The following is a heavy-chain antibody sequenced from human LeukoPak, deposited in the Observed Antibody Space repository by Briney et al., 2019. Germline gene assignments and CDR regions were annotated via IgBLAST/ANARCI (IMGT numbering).Heavy chain of an antibody. CDR3: AKTMVRGVAPYPDDY. Sequence: GGSLRLSCAASGFTVSSNYMSWVRQAPGKGLEWVSAISGSGGSTYYADSVKGRFTISRDNSKNTLYLQMNSLRAEDTAVYYCAKTMVRGVAPYPDDYWGQGTLVTVSS. CDR2: ISGSGGST. V-gene: IGHV3-23*01. J-gene: IGHJ4*02. D-gene: IGHD3-10*01. CDR1: GFTVSSNY.